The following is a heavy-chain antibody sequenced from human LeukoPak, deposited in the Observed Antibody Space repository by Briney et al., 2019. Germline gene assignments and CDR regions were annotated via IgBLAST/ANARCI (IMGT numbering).Heavy chain of an antibody. CDR2: IYPGDSDT. Sequence: GVSLHISCKGSGFGFTSYWIGWARPMPGKGLAWMGIIYPGDSDTRYSPSFKGQVTISADKSISTAYQQRSSLKASDTAMYYYARSPFWPPNWFDRWGQGTLVTVSS. CDR3: ARSPFWPPNWFDR. D-gene: IGHD3-3*01. CDR1: GFGFTSYW. V-gene: IGHV5-51*01. J-gene: IGHJ5*02.